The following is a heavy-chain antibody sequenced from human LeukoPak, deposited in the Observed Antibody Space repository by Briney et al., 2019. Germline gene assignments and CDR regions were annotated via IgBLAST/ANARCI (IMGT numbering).Heavy chain of an antibody. V-gene: IGHV1-18*01. CDR1: GHTFTNFG. J-gene: IGHJ4*02. D-gene: IGHD1-26*01. Sequence: ASVEVSCKASGHTFTNFGITWVRQAPGQGLEWMGWISAVNGNTNYAQKFQGRVTIRIDTSASTGYMELRSLRSDDTAVYYCAKNRGPTLWDLPDYWGQGTLVTVSS. CDR3: AKNRGPTLWDLPDY. CDR2: ISAVNGNT.